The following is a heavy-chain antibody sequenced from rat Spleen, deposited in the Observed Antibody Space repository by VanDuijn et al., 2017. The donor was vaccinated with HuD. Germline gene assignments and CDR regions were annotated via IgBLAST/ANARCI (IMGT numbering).Heavy chain of an antibody. Sequence: EVQLVESDGGLVQPGRSLKLSCAASGFTFSNYGMAWVRQTPTKGLEWVASISTGGVNTYYRDSVKGRFTISRDNAKNTQYLQMDSLRSEDTATYYCARHQDVYYGSNWFAYWGQGTLVTVSS. J-gene: IGHJ3*01. CDR3: ARHQDVYYGSNWFAY. CDR1: GFTFSNYG. V-gene: IGHV5S14*01. CDR2: ISTGGVNT. D-gene: IGHD1-6*01.